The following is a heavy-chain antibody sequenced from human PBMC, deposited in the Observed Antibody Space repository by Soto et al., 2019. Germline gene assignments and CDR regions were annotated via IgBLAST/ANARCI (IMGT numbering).Heavy chain of an antibody. Sequence: GESLKISCKGSGYSFTSYWISWVRQMPGKGLEWMGRIDPSDSYTNYSPSFQDHVTISADKSISTAYLQWSSLKASDTAMYYYARHFSHDYGMDVWAQRTPVPVSS. CDR1: GYSFTSYW. V-gene: IGHV5-10-1*01. CDR2: IDPSDSYT. J-gene: IGHJ6*02. D-gene: IGHD3-3*02. CDR3: ARHFSHDYGMDV.